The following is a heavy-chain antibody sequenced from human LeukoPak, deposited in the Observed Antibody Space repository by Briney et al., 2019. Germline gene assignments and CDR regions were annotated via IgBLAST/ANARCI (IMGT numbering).Heavy chain of an antibody. Sequence: GGSLRLSCAASGFTFSSYSMNWVRQAPGKELEWVSSISSSSSYIYYADSVKGRFTISRDNAKNSLYLQMNSLRAEDTAVYYCARDLLYGDYPDYWGQGTLVTVSS. J-gene: IGHJ4*02. D-gene: IGHD4-17*01. V-gene: IGHV3-21*01. CDR1: GFTFSSYS. CDR3: ARDLLYGDYPDY. CDR2: ISSSSSYI.